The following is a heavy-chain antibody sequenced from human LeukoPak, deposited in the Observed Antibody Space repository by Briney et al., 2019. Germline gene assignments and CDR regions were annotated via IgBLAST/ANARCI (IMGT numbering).Heavy chain of an antibody. V-gene: IGHV4-59*01. CDR3: ARAAGRKSSSGYFDY. CDR2: IYYSGST. Sequence: SETLSLTCTVSGGSISSYYWSWIRQPPGKGLEWIGYIYYSGSTNYNSSLTSRVTISVDTSKNQFSLKLSSVTAADTAVYYCARAAGRKSSSGYFDYWGQGTLVTVSS. J-gene: IGHJ4*02. CDR1: GGSISSYY. D-gene: IGHD6-19*01.